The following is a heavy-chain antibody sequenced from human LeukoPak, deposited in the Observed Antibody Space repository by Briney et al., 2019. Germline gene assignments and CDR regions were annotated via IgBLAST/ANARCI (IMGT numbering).Heavy chain of an antibody. CDR1: GGSFSGYY. Sequence: PAETLSLTCGVYGGSFSGYYWSWIRQPAGKGLEWIGRIYASGSTDYNPSLKSRVTISVDTSKNQFSLKLTSVTAADTAVYYCARDRGSSGWNDYWGQGTLVTVSS. CDR2: IYASGST. D-gene: IGHD6-19*01. J-gene: IGHJ4*02. V-gene: IGHV4-4*07. CDR3: ARDRGSSGWNDY.